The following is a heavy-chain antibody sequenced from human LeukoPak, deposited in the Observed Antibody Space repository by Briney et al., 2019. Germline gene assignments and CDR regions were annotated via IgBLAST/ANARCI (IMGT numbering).Heavy chain of an antibody. J-gene: IGHJ4*02. D-gene: IGHD3-9*01. V-gene: IGHV3-11*06. CDR1: GFTFSDYY. CDR3: ARGGKGDILTGHFDY. CDR2: ISSSSSYT. Sequence: GGSLRLSCAASGFTFSDYYMSWIRQAPGKGLEWVSYISSSSSYTNYADSVKGRFTISRDNAKSSLYLQMNSLRAEDTAVYYCARGGKGDILTGHFDYWGQGTLVTVSS.